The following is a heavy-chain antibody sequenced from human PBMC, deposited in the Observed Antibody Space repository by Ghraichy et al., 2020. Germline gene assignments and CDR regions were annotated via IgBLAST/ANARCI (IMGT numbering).Heavy chain of an antibody. V-gene: IGHV3-48*03. J-gene: IGHJ4*02. CDR2: ISSSGSTI. CDR1: GFTFSSYE. Sequence: GGSLRLSCAASGFTFSSYEVNWVRQAPGKGLEWVSYISSSGSTIYYADSVKGRFTISRDNAKNSLYLQMNSLRAEDTAVYYCAREGYSSGWYKGLEGYFDYWGQGTLVTVSS. CDR3: AREGYSSGWYKGLEGYFDY. D-gene: IGHD6-19*01.